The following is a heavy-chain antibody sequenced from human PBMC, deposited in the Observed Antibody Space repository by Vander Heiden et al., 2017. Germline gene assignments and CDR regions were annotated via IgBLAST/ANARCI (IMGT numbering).Heavy chain of an antibody. D-gene: IGHD6-13*01. CDR3: DAADY. Sequence: EVQLVESGGGLVKPGGSLRLSCAASALTFSKYPMSWARQAPGRGLEWVSTISSDGTAKHYADSVKGRFTISRDNTKNSLYLQMSSLRAEDTAVYYCDAADYWGQRTLVTVSS. CDR1: ALTFSKYP. J-gene: IGHJ4*02. V-gene: IGHV3-21*01. CDR2: ISSDGTAK.